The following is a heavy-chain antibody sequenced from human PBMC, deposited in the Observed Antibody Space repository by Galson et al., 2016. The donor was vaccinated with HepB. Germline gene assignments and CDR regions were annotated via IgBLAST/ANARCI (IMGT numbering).Heavy chain of an antibody. CDR3: ARDPAGGVGLDP. D-gene: IGHD1-26*01. V-gene: IGHV3-33*01. CDR1: GFIFSDYA. CDR2: IWYRDGNKK. J-gene: IGHJ5*02. Sequence: SLRLSCAASGFIFSDYAMHWVRQPPGKGLEWVAIIWYRDGNKKLYSDSVRDRFTISRDNSKNTVYLQMSSLRGGDTATYYCARDPAGGVGLDPWGQGTLVTVSS.